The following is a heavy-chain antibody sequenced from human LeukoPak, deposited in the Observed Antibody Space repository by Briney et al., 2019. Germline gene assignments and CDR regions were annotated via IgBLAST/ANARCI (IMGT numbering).Heavy chain of an antibody. D-gene: IGHD3-10*01. CDR3: ATDALTMVRGVLANWFDP. J-gene: IGHJ5*02. CDR1: GYTLTELS. CDR2: FDPEDGGT. V-gene: IGHV1-24*01. Sequence: GASVKVSCKVSGYTLTELSMHWVRQAPGKGLEWMGGFDPEDGGTIYAQKFQGRVTMTEDTSTDTAYMELSSLRSEDTAVYYCATDALTMVRGVLANWFDPWGQGTLVTVSS.